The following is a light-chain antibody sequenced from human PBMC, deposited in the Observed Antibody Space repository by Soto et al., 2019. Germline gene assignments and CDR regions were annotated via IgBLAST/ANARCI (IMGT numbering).Light chain of an antibody. J-gene: IGLJ2*01. CDR2: EVS. CDR3: CSYARNSTFV. V-gene: IGLV2-23*02. CDR1: SSDVGTYNL. Sequence: QSALTQPASVSGSPGQSITISCTGTSSDVGTYNLVSWYQQHPGKAPKLMIYEVSKRPSGVSNRFSRSKSGNTASLTISGLEAEDEAAYYCCSYARNSTFVFGGGTKLTVL.